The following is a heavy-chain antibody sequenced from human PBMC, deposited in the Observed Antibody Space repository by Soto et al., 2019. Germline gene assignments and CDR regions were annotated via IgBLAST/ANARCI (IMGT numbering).Heavy chain of an antibody. CDR1: GVSIDSSRYY. D-gene: IGHD3-22*01. CDR2: IHYSGTT. Sequence: QLQVQESGPGLVKPSEILSLTCTVSGVSIDSSRYYWGWIRQPPGKGLEWIGNIHYSGTTYYNPSLKSRVIISVNTSKNQFSLRLNSVTAADTAVYYCARPYESGGFYYGFDYWGQGTPVTVSS. CDR3: ARPYESGGFYYGFDY. V-gene: IGHV4-39*01. J-gene: IGHJ4*02.